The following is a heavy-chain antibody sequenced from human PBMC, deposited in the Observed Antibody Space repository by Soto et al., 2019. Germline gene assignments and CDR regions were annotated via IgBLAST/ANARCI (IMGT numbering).Heavy chain of an antibody. CDR2: IYASGSS. J-gene: IGHJ6*02. D-gene: IGHD3-16*01. V-gene: IGHV4-4*07. CDR1: GDSIRNYF. Sequence: PSETLSLSCTVSGDSIRNYFWSWIRQPAGKGLEWIGRIYASGSSNYNPSLKSRLTMSVDSSKNQDFLNLRSVTDEATAVYYCARGPGTSMIENDYTGMDVWGRGTTVTVSS. CDR3: ARGPGTSMIENDYTGMDV.